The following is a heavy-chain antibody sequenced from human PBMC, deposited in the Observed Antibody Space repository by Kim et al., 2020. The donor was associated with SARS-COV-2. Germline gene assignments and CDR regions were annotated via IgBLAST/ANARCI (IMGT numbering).Heavy chain of an antibody. Sequence: SETLSLTCTVSGGSISSSSYYWGWIRQPPGKGLEWIGSIYYSGSTYYNPSLKSRVTISVDTSKNQFSLKLSSVTAADTAVYYCARLRDYYDSSGYLDWFDPWGQGTLVTVSS. CDR2: IYYSGST. CDR1: GGSISSSSYY. D-gene: IGHD3-22*01. V-gene: IGHV4-39*01. CDR3: ARLRDYYDSSGYLDWFDP. J-gene: IGHJ5*02.